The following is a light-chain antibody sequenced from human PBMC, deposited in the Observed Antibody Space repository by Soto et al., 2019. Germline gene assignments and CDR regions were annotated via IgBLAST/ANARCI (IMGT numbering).Light chain of an antibody. Sequence: EIVLTKSPGTLSLSPGERATLSFRASQSVSSSYLAWYQQKPGQAPRLLIYGASSRATGIPDRFSGSGSGTDFTLTISRLEPEDFAVYYCRPYGRLYTFGQGTKLEIQ. CDR3: RPYGRLYT. CDR1: QSVSSSY. J-gene: IGKJ2*01. CDR2: GAS. V-gene: IGKV3-20*01.